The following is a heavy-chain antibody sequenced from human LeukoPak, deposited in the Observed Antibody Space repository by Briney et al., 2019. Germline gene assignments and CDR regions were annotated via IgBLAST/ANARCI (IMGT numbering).Heavy chain of an antibody. CDR1: GYTFTSYG. V-gene: IGHV1-18*01. D-gene: IGHD4-11*01. Sequence: GSVKVSCKASGYTFTSYGISWVRQAPGQGLEWMGWISAYNGNTNYAQKLQGRVTMTTDTSTSTAYMELRSLRSDDTAVYYCARGYPYSNPSGYYYYMDVWGKGTTVTVSS. CDR3: ARGYPYSNPSGYYYYMDV. CDR2: ISAYNGNT. J-gene: IGHJ6*03.